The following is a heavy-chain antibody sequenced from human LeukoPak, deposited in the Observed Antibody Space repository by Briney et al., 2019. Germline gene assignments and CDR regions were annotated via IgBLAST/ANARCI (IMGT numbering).Heavy chain of an antibody. V-gene: IGHV3-48*02. CDR3: ARDNVYYYYGMDD. CDR2: ISRSSSTI. J-gene: IGHJ6*02. CDR1: GFTFTTYS. Sequence: GGSLRLSCAASGFTFTTYSMNWVRQAPGKGLEWISYISRSSSTIYYADSVKGRFTISRDNAKNSLYLQMNSLRDEDTAVYYCARDNVYYYYGMDDWGQGTTVTVSS.